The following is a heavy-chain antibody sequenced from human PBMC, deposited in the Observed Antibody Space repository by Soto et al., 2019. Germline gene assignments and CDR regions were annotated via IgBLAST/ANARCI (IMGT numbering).Heavy chain of an antibody. CDR3: AVTPNCGRDCSAASYWYFDI. Sequence: EVQLLESGGGLVQPGGSVRLSCAASGLTFGNYAMSWVRQAPGKGLAWVSAISGDSGRTYYADFVKGRLPISRDNSKNTLYLQMNTLRAEDTAVYYCAVTPNCGRDCSAASYWYFDIWGRGTLVTVSS. V-gene: IGHV3-23*01. CDR2: ISGDSGRT. J-gene: IGHJ2*01. CDR1: GLTFGNYA. D-gene: IGHD2-21*02.